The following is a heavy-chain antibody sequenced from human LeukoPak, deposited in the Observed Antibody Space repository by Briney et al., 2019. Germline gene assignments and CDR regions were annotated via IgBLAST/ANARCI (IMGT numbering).Heavy chain of an antibody. J-gene: IGHJ5*02. CDR1: GGSISSSSNY. CDR3: ARGGESGYDT. Sequence: SETLSLTCTVSGGSISSSSNYWGWIRQPPGKGLEWIGTIYSTGNTYYNPSLKSRLTISADTSKNQFSLKLSSVTAADTAVYYCARGGESGYDTWGQGSLVTVSS. V-gene: IGHV4-39*01. D-gene: IGHD5-12*01. CDR2: IYSTGNT.